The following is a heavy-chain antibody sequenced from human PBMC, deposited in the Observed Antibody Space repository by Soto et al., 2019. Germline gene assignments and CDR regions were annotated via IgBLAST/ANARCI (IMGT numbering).Heavy chain of an antibody. Sequence: LGEERRLPXGGSAGMLRQCGKLGCRLALGKELEGVAVMSYDGGNKYYADSVKGRLTISRDNSKNTLYLQMNSLRAEDTAVYYCARYTLLLPWYYYHRM. J-gene: IGHJ6*01. CDR2: MSYDGGNK. D-gene: IGHD2-2*02. CDR1: AGMLRQCG. CDR3: ARYTLLLPWYYYHRM. V-gene: IGHV3-30*03.